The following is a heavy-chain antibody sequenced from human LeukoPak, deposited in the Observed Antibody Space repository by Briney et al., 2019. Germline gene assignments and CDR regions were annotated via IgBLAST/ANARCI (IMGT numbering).Heavy chain of an antibody. V-gene: IGHV3-74*01. CDR1: GXTFSSYW. D-gene: IGHD6-13*01. CDR3: VQSRPGTSVY. J-gene: IGHJ4*02. Sequence: GGSLRPSCAASGXTFSSYWMHWVRQAPGKGLVWVSRINSDGSSTSYADSVKGRFTISRDNAKNTLYLQMNSLRAEDTAVYYCVQSRPGTSVYWGQGILVTVSS. CDR2: INSDGSST.